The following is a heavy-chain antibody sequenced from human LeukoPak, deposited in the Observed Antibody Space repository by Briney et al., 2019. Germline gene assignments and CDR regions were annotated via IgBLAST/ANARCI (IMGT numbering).Heavy chain of an antibody. V-gene: IGHV4-34*01. Sequence: SETLSLTCAVYGGSFSGYYWSWIRQPPGKGLEWIGEINHSGSTNYNPSLKSRVTISVDTSKNQFSLKLSSVTAADTAVYYCARDREDSSSYRTFDYWGQGTLVTVSS. CDR2: INHSGST. D-gene: IGHD6-13*01. CDR3: ARDREDSSSYRTFDY. CDR1: GGSFSGYY. J-gene: IGHJ4*02.